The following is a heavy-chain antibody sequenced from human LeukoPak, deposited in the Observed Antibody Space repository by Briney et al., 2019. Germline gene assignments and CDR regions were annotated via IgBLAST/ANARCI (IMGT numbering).Heavy chain of an antibody. Sequence: VASVKVSCKASGYPFTSYGISWVRQAPGQGLEWMGWISAYNGNTNYAQKLQGRVTMTTDTSTSTAYMELRSLRSDDTAVYYCARALRTTVVTIFGYWGQGTLVTVSS. V-gene: IGHV1-18*01. J-gene: IGHJ4*02. D-gene: IGHD4-23*01. CDR3: ARALRTTVVTIFGY. CDR2: ISAYNGNT. CDR1: GYPFTSYG.